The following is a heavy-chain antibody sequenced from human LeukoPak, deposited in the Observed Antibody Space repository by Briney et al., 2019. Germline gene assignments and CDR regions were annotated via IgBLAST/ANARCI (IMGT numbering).Heavy chain of an antibody. Sequence: GESLKLSCTGSEYSFTSYWISWVRQMPGKGLEWMGRIDPSDSYTNYSPSFQGHVTISVDKSISTAFLQWSSLKASDTAMYYCARHLRGSGSYFDYWGQGTLVTVSS. J-gene: IGHJ4*02. CDR2: IDPSDSYT. CDR3: ARHLRGSGSYFDY. CDR1: EYSFTSYW. D-gene: IGHD3-10*01. V-gene: IGHV5-10-1*01.